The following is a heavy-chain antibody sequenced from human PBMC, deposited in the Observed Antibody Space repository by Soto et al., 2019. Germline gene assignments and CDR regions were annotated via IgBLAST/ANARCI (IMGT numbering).Heavy chain of an antibody. V-gene: IGHV3-33*01. Sequence: QVQLVESGGGVVQPGRSLRLSCAASGFTFSSYGMHWVRQAPGKGLEWVAVIWYDGSNKYYADSVKGRFTISRDNSKNTLYLQMNSLRAEDTAVYYCARDCSGVSCGSLDPWGQGTLVTVSS. D-gene: IGHD2-15*01. CDR3: ARDCSGVSCGSLDP. J-gene: IGHJ5*02. CDR1: GFTFSSYG. CDR2: IWYDGSNK.